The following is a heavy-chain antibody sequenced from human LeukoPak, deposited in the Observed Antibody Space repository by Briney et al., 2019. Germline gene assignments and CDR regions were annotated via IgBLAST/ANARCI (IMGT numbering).Heavy chain of an antibody. J-gene: IGHJ6*03. V-gene: IGHV3-73*01. Sequence: GGSLRLSCAASGFTFSGSAMHWVRQASGKGLEWVGRIRSKANSYATAYAASVKGRFTISRDDSKNTAYLQMNSLKTEDTAVYYCTRHRDYYDSSGYSYYYYYYMDVWGKGTTVTVSS. CDR2: IRSKANSYAT. D-gene: IGHD3-22*01. CDR3: TRHRDYYDSSGYSYYYYYYMDV. CDR1: GFTFSGSA.